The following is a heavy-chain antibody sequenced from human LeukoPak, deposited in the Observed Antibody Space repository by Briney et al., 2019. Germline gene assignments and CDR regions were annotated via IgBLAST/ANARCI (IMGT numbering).Heavy chain of an antibody. CDR3: AREAGPYSSGWSEFDY. CDR1: GFTFSSYW. Sequence: GGSLRLSCAASGFTFSSYWMHWVRQAPGKGLVWVSRINSDGSSTSYADSVKGRFTIPRDNAKNTLYLQMNSLRAEDTAVYYCAREAGPYSSGWSEFDYWGQGTLVTVSS. CDR2: INSDGSST. V-gene: IGHV3-74*01. D-gene: IGHD6-19*01. J-gene: IGHJ4*02.